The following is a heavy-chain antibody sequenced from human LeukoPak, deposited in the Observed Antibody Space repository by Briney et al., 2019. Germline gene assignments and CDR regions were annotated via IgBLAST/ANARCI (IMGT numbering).Heavy chain of an antibody. V-gene: IGHV4-34*01. J-gene: IGHJ4*02. CDR3: ARRYYYNLGSFPFDF. Sequence: SETLSLTCAVSGGPFSGYFWSWIRQSSGKGREWIGEIHNSGTTNYNPSLNSRVTISEDTSKNQFYLNLSSVTAADTAVYYCARRYYYNLGSFPFDFWGQGTLVTVSS. CDR1: GGPFSGYF. D-gene: IGHD3-10*01. CDR2: IHNSGTT.